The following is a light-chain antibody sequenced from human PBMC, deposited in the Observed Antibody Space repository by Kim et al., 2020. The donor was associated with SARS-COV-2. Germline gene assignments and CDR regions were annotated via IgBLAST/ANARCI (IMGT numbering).Light chain of an antibody. CDR2: WAS. J-gene: IGKJ5*01. CDR1: QNSVYSTNNKNN. CDR3: QQYYSNPLLT. Sequence: ITSKASQNSVYSTNNKNNRAWHEKKRGQPPKVIITWASTREYGVANRISGSGAGIDFTLTISGLPDEDVAGYYCQQYYSNPLLTFGQGTRMEIK. V-gene: IGKV4-1*01.